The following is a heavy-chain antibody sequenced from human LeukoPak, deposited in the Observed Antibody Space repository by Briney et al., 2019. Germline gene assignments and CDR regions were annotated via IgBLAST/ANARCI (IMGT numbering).Heavy chain of an antibody. D-gene: IGHD5-18*01. CDR1: GFTFSSYW. CDR3: ASIPPRGYSYVGGDY. V-gene: IGHV3-74*01. J-gene: IGHJ4*02. Sequence: PGGSLRLSCAASGFTFSSYWMHWVRQAPGKGLVWVSRINSDGSSTSYADSVKGRFTISRDNSKNTLYLQMNSLRAEDTAVYYCASIPPRGYSYVGGDYRGQGTLVTVSS. CDR2: INSDGSST.